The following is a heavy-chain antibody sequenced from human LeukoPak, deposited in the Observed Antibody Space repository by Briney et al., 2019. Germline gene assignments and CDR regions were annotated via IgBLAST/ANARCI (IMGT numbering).Heavy chain of an antibody. CDR1: GGSTSSYY. D-gene: IGHD2-2*02. CDR2: IYTSGST. CDR3: AREGGTEVVPAAIRGLDY. J-gene: IGHJ4*02. V-gene: IGHV4-4*07. Sequence: SETLSLTCTVSGGSTSSYYWSWIRQPAGKGLEWIGRIYTSGSTNYNPSLKRRVTISVDTSKNQFSLKLSSVTAADTAVYYCAREGGTEVVPAAIRGLDYWGQGTLVTVSS.